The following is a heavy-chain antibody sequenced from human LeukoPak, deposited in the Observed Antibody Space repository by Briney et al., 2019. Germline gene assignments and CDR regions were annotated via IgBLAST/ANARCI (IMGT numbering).Heavy chain of an antibody. V-gene: IGHV3-21*01. D-gene: IGHD3-10*01. J-gene: IGHJ4*02. CDR3: ARALYGSGSYYY. CDR2: ISSSSSYI. Sequence: GGSLRLSCAASGFTFSSYSMNWVRQAPGKGLEWVSSISSSSSYIYYADSVKGRFTISRDNAKNSLYLQMNSLRAEDTAVYYCARALYGSGSYYYWGQGTLVTVSA. CDR1: GFTFSSYS.